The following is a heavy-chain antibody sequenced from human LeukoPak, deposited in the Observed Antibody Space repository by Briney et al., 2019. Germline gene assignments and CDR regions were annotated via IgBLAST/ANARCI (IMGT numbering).Heavy chain of an antibody. CDR3: ASGPGTSMVRGVSPKY. V-gene: IGHV4-34*01. D-gene: IGHD3-10*01. CDR1: GGSFSGYY. CDR2: INHRGVT. J-gene: IGHJ4*02. Sequence: PSETLSLTCAVYGGSFSGYYCWIRQPPGKGLEWIGEINHRGVTNYSPSLKSRVTISVDMSKNQFSLKLTSVAAADTAVYYCASGPGTSMVRGVSPKYWGQRTLVTVSS.